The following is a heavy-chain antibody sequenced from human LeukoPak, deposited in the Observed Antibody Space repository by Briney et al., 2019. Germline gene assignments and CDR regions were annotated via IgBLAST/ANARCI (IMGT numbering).Heavy chain of an antibody. CDR2: TKSKTDGGTT. Sequence: GGSLRLSCAASGFTFSNAWMSWVRQAPGKGLEWVGRTKSKTDGGTTDYAAPVKGRFTISRDDSKNTLYLQMNSLKTEDTAVYYCTTGITMVRGVITDYWGQGTLVTVSS. V-gene: IGHV3-15*01. J-gene: IGHJ4*02. D-gene: IGHD3-10*01. CDR1: GFTFSNAW. CDR3: TTGITMVRGVITDY.